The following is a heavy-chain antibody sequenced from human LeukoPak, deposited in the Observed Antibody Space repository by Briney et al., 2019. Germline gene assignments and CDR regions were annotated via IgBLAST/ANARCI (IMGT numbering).Heavy chain of an antibody. V-gene: IGHV4-31*03. Sequence: SQTLSLTCTVSGGSISSGGYYWSWIRQHPGKGLEWIGYIYYSGSTYYNPSLKSRVTISVDTSKNQFSLKLSSVTAADTAVYYCARNGYSRAARQFQHWGQGTLVTVSS. CDR2: IYYSGST. J-gene: IGHJ1*01. CDR3: ARNGYSRAARQFQH. D-gene: IGHD6-13*01. CDR1: GGSISSGGYY.